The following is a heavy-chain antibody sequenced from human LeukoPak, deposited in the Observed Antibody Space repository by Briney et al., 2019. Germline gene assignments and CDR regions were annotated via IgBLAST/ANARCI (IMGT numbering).Heavy chain of an antibody. CDR3: ARGPRSGYSYG. Sequence: SETLSLTCTVSGGSITSYYWSWIRQPPGKGLEWIGYIYYTGSTNYNPSLKSRVTISVDTSKNQFSLKLSSVTAADTAVYYCARGPRSGYSYGWGQGTLFTVSS. D-gene: IGHD5-18*01. V-gene: IGHV4-59*01. CDR2: IYYTGST. CDR1: GGSITSYY. J-gene: IGHJ4*02.